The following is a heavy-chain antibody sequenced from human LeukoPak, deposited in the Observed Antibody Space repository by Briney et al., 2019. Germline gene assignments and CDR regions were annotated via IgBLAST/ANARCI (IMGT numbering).Heavy chain of an antibody. CDR2: ICSDGTK. CDR1: GFTVSNHC. Sequence: GGSLRLSCASSGFTVSNHCMHWVRQAPGKGLVWVSRICSDGTKYYADSVKGRFTISRDDAKNTPSLQTNSLRAEDTAVYYCAREVEVGLGFDYWGQGSLVTVSS. V-gene: IGHV3-74*01. D-gene: IGHD3-22*01. J-gene: IGHJ4*02. CDR3: AREVEVGLGFDY.